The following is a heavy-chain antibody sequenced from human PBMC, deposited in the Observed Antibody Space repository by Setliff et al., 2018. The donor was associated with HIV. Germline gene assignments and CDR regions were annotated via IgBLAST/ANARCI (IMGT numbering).Heavy chain of an antibody. D-gene: IGHD3-22*01. Sequence: PSETLSLTCSVSGVSISNYYWSWIRQPPGKGLEWIGSFYYSWNTYYNPSLKSRVTISVDTSKNQFSLKLSSVTAADTAVYYCARHSITLVVGVPERDDAFDIWGQGTMVTVSS. CDR1: GVSISNYY. J-gene: IGHJ3*02. CDR2: FYYSWNT. CDR3: ARHSITLVVGVPERDDAFDI. V-gene: IGHV4-59*05.